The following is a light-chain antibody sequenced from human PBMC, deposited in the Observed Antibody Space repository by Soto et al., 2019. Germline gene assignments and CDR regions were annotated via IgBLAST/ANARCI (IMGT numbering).Light chain of an antibody. J-gene: IGLJ1*01. CDR3: QSYDSSLGAYYV. V-gene: IGLV1-40*01. CDR1: SSNVGAGYD. Sequence: QSVLTQPPSVSGAPGQRVTIYCTGRSSNVGAGYDVRGYQQLPGTAPKLVIDDKTNRPSGVRDGLSGSKSGTSASLAITGLQAEDEADYYCQSYDSSLGAYYVFGAGTNVTVL. CDR2: DKT.